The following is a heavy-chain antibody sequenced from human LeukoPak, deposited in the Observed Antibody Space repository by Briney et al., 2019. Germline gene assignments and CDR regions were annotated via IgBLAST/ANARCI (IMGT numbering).Heavy chain of an antibody. V-gene: IGHV3-7*04. Sequence: PGGSLRLSCAASGFTFSTYWMSWVRQAPGKGLEWVANIKGDGSELNYADSVRGRFTISRDNAKNSLYLQMNSLRAEDTAVYYCARGYTCGYWGQGTLVIVSS. CDR2: IKGDGSEL. J-gene: IGHJ4*02. CDR3: ARGYTCGY. D-gene: IGHD5-18*01. CDR1: GFTFSTYW.